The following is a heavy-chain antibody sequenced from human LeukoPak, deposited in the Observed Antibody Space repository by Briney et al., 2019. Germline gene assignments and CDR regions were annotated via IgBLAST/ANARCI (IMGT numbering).Heavy chain of an antibody. D-gene: IGHD2-2*01. V-gene: IGHV1-8*01. CDR3: ARERGAYQLLSYYYYYYGMDV. CDR2: MNPNSGNT. Sequence: ASVKVSCKASGYTFTGYDINWVRQATGQGLGWMGWMNPNSGNTGYAQKFQGRVTMTRNTSISTAYMELSSLRSEDTAVYYCARERGAYQLLSYYYYYYGMDVWGQGTTVTVSS. J-gene: IGHJ6*02. CDR1: GYTFTGYD.